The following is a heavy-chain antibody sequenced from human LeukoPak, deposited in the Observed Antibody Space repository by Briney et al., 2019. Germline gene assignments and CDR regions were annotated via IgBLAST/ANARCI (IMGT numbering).Heavy chain of an antibody. D-gene: IGHD6-19*01. V-gene: IGHV4-59*08. CDR2: IYYSGGT. Sequence: SETLSLTCTVSGGSIGSYYWSWIRQPPGKGLEWIGHIYYSGGTNYNPSLKSRVTISVDTSKNQFSLNLSSVTAADTAVYYCARHRVYSSGWYQDYWGQGTLVTVSS. J-gene: IGHJ4*02. CDR1: GGSIGSYY. CDR3: ARHRVYSSGWYQDY.